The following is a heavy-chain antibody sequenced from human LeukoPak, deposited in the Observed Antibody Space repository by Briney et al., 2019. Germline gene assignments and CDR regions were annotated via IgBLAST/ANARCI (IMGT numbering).Heavy chain of an antibody. V-gene: IGHV3-48*04. CDR2: ISSSSSTI. Sequence: PGGSLRLSCAASGFTFSSYSMNWVRQAPGKGLEWVSYISSSSSTIYYADSVKGRFTISRDNAKNSLYLQMNSLRAEDTAVYYCARGNPPGYCSGGSCFPWGQGTLVTVSS. D-gene: IGHD2-15*01. CDR1: GFTFSSYS. CDR3: ARGNPPGYCSGGSCFP. J-gene: IGHJ5*02.